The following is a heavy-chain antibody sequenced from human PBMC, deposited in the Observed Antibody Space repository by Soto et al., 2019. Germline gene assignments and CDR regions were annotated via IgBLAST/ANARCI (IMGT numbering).Heavy chain of an antibody. Sequence: GASVKVSCKASGYTFTTYGISWVRQAPGKGLEWMGWTSGDNGNTNYAQKFQGRVTMSTDTSTSTAYMELRSLRSDDTAVYYCASDSISMIVVVTQYYQYGMDVWGQGTTVTVSS. CDR2: TSGDNGNT. D-gene: IGHD3-22*01. V-gene: IGHV1-18*01. J-gene: IGHJ6*02. CDR1: GYTFTTYG. CDR3: ASDSISMIVVVTQYYQYGMDV.